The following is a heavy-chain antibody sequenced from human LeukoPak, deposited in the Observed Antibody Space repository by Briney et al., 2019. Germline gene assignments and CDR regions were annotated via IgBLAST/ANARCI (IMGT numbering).Heavy chain of an antibody. J-gene: IGHJ3*02. CDR2: IIPILGIA. Sequence: AVKVSCKASGGTFSSYTISWVRQAPGQGLEWMGRIIPILGIANYAQKFQGRVTITADKSTSTAYMELSSLRSEDTAVYYCASNIVVVLDAFDIWGQGTMVTVSS. D-gene: IGHD2-21*01. CDR3: ASNIVVVLDAFDI. V-gene: IGHV1-69*02. CDR1: GGTFSSYT.